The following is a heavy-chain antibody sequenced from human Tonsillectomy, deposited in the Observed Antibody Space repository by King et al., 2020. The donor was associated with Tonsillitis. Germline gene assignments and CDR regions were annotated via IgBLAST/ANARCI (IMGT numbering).Heavy chain of an antibody. CDR1: GFTFSSYA. D-gene: IGHD3-3*01. J-gene: IGHJ3*02. CDR3: AKDLRRFWSGYYTGRAFDI. CDR2: ISGSGGST. V-gene: IGHV3-23*04. Sequence: VQLVESGGGLVQPGGSLRLSCAASGFTFSSYAMSWVRQAPGKGLDWVSAISGSGGSTYYADSVKGRFTISRDNSKNTLYLQMNSLRAEDTAVYYCAKDLRRFWSGYYTGRAFDIWGQGTMVTVSS.